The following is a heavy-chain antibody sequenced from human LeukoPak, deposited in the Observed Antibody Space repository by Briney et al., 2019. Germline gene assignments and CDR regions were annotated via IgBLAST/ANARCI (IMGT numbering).Heavy chain of an antibody. Sequence: KISCKGSGYSFTSYWIGWVRQMPGKGLEWMGIIYPGDSDTRYSPSFQGQVTISADKSISTAYLQWSSLKASDTAMYYCARLYGGYAYYYYGMDVWGQGTTVTVSS. CDR3: ARLYGGYAYYYYGMDV. V-gene: IGHV5-51*01. D-gene: IGHD5-12*01. CDR1: GYSFTSYW. CDR2: IYPGDSDT. J-gene: IGHJ6*02.